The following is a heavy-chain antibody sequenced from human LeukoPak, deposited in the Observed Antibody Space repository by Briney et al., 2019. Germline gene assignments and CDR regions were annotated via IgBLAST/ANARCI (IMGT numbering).Heavy chain of an antibody. J-gene: IGHJ6*03. Sequence: SETLSLTCTVSGGSISSSSYYWGWIRQPPGKGLEWIGSIYYSGSTYYNPSLKSRVTISVDTSKNQFSLKLSSVTAADTAVYYCARVWYSMFRVYYYYYMDVWGKGTTVTVSS. CDR1: GGSISSSSYY. V-gene: IGHV4-39*07. CDR3: ARVWYSMFRVYYYYYMDV. D-gene: IGHD6-13*01. CDR2: IYYSGST.